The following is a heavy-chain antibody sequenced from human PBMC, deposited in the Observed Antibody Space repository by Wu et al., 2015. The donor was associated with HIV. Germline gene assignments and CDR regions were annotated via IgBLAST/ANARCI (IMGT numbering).Heavy chain of an antibody. J-gene: IGHJ3*02. Sequence: QVQLVQSGAEVKKPGASVKVSCKASGYTFTGYYMHWVRQAPGQGLEWMGWINPNSGGTNYAQKFQGRVTMTRDTSISTAYMELSRLRSDDTAVYYCARGNIVVVPAAITEDAFDIWAKGQWSPSLQ. V-gene: IGHV1-2*02. CDR1: GYTFTGYY. CDR3: ARGNIVVVPAAITEDAFDI. CDR2: INPNSGGT. D-gene: IGHD2-2*01.